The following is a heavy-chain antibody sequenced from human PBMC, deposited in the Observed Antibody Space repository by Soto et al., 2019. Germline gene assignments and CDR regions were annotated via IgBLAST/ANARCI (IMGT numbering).Heavy chain of an antibody. J-gene: IGHJ4*02. V-gene: IGHV4-34*01. CDR1: GGSFSGYY. CDR2: INHSGST. Sequence: SETLSLTCAVYGGSFSGYYWSWIRQPPGKGLEWIGEINHSGSTNYNPSLKSRVTISVDTSKNQLSLKLSSVTAADTAVYYCARGRGYCTNGVCPEAAFYFDYWGQGTLVTVSS. D-gene: IGHD2-8*01. CDR3: ARGRGYCTNGVCPEAAFYFDY.